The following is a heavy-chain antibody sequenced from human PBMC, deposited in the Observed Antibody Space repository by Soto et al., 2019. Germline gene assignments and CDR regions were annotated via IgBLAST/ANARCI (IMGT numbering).Heavy chain of an antibody. D-gene: IGHD3-10*01. CDR3: ASNLDYYGSGSYLSPIDY. Sequence: QVQLVQSGAEVTKPGASVKVSCKASGYTFTGYYMHWVRQAPGQGLEWMGWINPNSGGTNYAQKFQGRVTMTRDTSISTAYMELSRLRSDDTAVYYCASNLDYYGSGSYLSPIDYWGQGTLVTVSS. J-gene: IGHJ4*02. V-gene: IGHV1-2*02. CDR2: INPNSGGT. CDR1: GYTFTGYY.